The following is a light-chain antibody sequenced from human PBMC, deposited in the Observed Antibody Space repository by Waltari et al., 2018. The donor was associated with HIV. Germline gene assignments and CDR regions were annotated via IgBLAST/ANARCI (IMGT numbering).Light chain of an antibody. CDR2: DKN. Sequence: QSVLTQPPSVSAAPGQKVTISCSGSSSNIGNNYVSWYQQLPGTAPKLLIYDKNKRPSGIPDRFSGSKSCTSATLGITGLQTGDEADYYCGTWDSSLSAWVFGGGTKLTVL. J-gene: IGLJ3*02. CDR3: GTWDSSLSAWV. V-gene: IGLV1-51*01. CDR1: SSNIGNNY.